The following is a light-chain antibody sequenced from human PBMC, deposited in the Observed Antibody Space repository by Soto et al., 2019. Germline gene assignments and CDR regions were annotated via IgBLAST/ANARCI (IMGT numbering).Light chain of an antibody. CDR2: GNI. Sequence: QSVLTQPPSVSGAPGQRVTISCTGSSSNLGADYDVHWYQLLPGTAPKLLIYGNINRPSGVPDRFSGTKSATSASLAITGLQAEDEADYFCCSFTNIKTVVFGGGTKVTIL. V-gene: IGLV1-40*01. CDR3: CSFTNIKTVV. CDR1: SSNLGADYD. J-gene: IGLJ1*01.